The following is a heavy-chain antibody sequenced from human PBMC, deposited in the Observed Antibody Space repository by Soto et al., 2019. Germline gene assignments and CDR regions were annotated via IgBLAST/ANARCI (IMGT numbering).Heavy chain of an antibody. J-gene: IGHJ4*02. D-gene: IGHD3-22*01. V-gene: IGHV4-59*01. CDR2: VHYTGST. CDR3: ARGIYDSSGYYTRVFDY. CDR1: GGSISSYY. Sequence: SETLSLTCTVSGGSISSYYWSWIRQPPGKGLEWIGYVHYTGSTNYNPSLKSRVTISVDTSKNQFTLKLSSVTAADTAVYYCARGIYDSSGYYTRVFDYWGQGTLVTVSS.